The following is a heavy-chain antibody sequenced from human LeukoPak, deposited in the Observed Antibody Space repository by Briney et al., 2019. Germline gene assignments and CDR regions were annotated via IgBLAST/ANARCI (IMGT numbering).Heavy chain of an antibody. CDR2: MNTDGSEK. J-gene: IGHJ3*02. CDR3: ARDPGWGAFDI. V-gene: IGHV3-7*01. CDR1: GFSFSSYW. D-gene: IGHD6-19*01. Sequence: GGYLRLSCAASGFSFSSYWMDWVRQAPGKGLEWVAIMNTDGSEKGYVDSVKGRFTISRDNARNSLYLQMNSLGVEDTAVYYCARDPGWGAFDIWGQGTMVTVSS.